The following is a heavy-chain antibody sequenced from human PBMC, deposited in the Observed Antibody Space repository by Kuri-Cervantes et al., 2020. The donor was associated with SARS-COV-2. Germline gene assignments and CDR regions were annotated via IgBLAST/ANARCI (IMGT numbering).Heavy chain of an antibody. V-gene: IGHV1-8*01. CDR3: ATPRTGYSSSWGAFDI. J-gene: IGHJ3*02. CDR2: MNPNSGNT. D-gene: IGHD6-13*01. Sequence: ASVKVSCKASGYTFTSYDINWVRQATGQGLEWMGWMNPNSGNTGYAQKFQGRVTMTRNTSISTAYMELSSLRSEDTAVYYCATPRTGYSSSWGAFDIWGQGTMVTVSS. CDR1: GYTFTSYD.